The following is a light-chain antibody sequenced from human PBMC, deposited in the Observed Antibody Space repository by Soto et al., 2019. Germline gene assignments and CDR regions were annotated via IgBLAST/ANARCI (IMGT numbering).Light chain of an antibody. CDR1: NIGRKS. CDR2: DDS. CDR3: QVWDTSADHYV. V-gene: IGLV3-21*02. J-gene: IGLJ1*01. Sequence: SYELTQPPSVSVAPGQTARITCEGNNIGRKSVHWYQQKPGQAPVLVVYDDSDRPSGIPERFSGSNSGNTATLTINRVEAGDKADYYCQVWDTSADHYVFGIGTKLTVL.